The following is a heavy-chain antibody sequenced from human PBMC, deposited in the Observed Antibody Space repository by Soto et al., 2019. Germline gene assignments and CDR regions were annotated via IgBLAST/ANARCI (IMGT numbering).Heavy chain of an antibody. Sequence: GGSLRLSCAASGFTFSSYAMSWVRQAPGKGLEWVSAISGSGGSTYYADSVKGRFTISRDNSKNTLYLQMNSLRAEDTAVYYCAKDKNDRYSSSGYFDYWGQGTLVTVSS. CDR2: ISGSGGST. D-gene: IGHD6-6*01. CDR1: GFTFSSYA. J-gene: IGHJ4*02. CDR3: AKDKNDRYSSSGYFDY. V-gene: IGHV3-23*01.